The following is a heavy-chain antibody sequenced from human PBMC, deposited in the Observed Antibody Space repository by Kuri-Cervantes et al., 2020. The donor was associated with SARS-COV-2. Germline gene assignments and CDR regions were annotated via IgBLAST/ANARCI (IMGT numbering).Heavy chain of an antibody. CDR2: IYYSGST. D-gene: IGHD3-16*02. CDR1: GGSIGSYY. CDR3: ARVTNYDYVWGSYRLDY. Sequence: SETLSLTCTVSGGSIGSYYWTWIRQPPGKGLEWIGYIYYSGSTNYNPSLKSRVTISVDTSKNQFSLKLSSVTAADTAVYYCARVTNYDYVWGSYRLDYWGQGTLVTVSS. V-gene: IGHV4-59*12. J-gene: IGHJ4*02.